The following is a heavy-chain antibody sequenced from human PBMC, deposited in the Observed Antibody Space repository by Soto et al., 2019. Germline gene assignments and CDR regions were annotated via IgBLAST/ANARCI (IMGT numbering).Heavy chain of an antibody. D-gene: IGHD6-19*01. CDR1: GFTFSSYA. CDR3: AKTANGWFRAFDI. Sequence: EVQLLESGGGLVQPGGSLRLSCAASGFTFSSYAMSWVRQAPGKGLEWVSAISGSGGTTYYADSVKGRFTFSRDNSKNTLYLQMNSQRAEDTAVYYCAKTANGWFRAFDIWGQGTMVTVSS. J-gene: IGHJ3*02. V-gene: IGHV3-23*01. CDR2: ISGSGGTT.